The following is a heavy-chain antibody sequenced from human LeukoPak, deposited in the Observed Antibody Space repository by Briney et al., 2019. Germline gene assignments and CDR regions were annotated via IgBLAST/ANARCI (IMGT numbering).Heavy chain of an antibody. CDR1: GFTFSSYW. D-gene: IGHD3-22*01. Sequence: GGSLRLSCAASGFTFSSYWMSWVRQAPGKGLEWVANIKEDGSEKYYVDSVKGRFTVSRDNSKNTLYLQMNSLRAEDTAVYYCAKWLEGPDKGSGYAYYFDYWGQGTLVTVSS. CDR3: AKWLEGPDKGSGYAYYFDY. V-gene: IGHV3-7*03. CDR2: IKEDGSEK. J-gene: IGHJ4*02.